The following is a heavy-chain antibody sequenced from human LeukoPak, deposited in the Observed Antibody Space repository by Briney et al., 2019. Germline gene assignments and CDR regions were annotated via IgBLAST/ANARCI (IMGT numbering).Heavy chain of an antibody. CDR1: GGTLSRYA. J-gene: IGHJ3*02. Sequence: ASVKVSCKTSGGTLSRYAINWVRQATGQGLEWMGWMNPNSGNTGYAQKFQGRVTMTRNTSMSTAYMELSSLRSEDTAVYYCARARYCSGGSCYLLAFDIWGQGTMVTVSS. CDR3: ARARYCSGGSCYLLAFDI. CDR2: MNPNSGNT. V-gene: IGHV1-8*01. D-gene: IGHD2-15*01.